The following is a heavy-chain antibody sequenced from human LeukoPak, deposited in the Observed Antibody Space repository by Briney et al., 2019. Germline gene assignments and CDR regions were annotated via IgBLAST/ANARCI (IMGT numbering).Heavy chain of an antibody. CDR2: IIPIFGTA. CDR1: GGTFSSYA. Sequence: GSSVKVSCKASGGTFSSYAISWVRQAPGQGLEWMGRIIPIFGTANYAQKFQGRVTITTDESTSTAYMELSSLRSEDTAVYYCARGRYYYDSSGYYEEHNFDYWGQGTLVTVSS. D-gene: IGHD3-22*01. J-gene: IGHJ4*02. CDR3: ARGRYYYDSSGYYEEHNFDY. V-gene: IGHV1-69*05.